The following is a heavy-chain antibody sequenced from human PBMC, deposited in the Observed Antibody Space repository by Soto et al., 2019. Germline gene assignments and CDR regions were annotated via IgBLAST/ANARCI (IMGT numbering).Heavy chain of an antibody. CDR3: VKDGRRMTTIRGKGFDY. J-gene: IGHJ4*02. CDR1: GFTFSSFA. D-gene: IGHD3-10*01. V-gene: IGHV3-64D*06. Sequence: EVQLVESGGGLVQPGGSLRLSCSASGFTFSSFAMHWVRQAPGKGLEYVSVISNNGGNTYYADSVKGRFTISRDNSKNTVYLQMSSRRGDDTAVYYCVKDGRRMTTIRGKGFDYWGQGALVTVSS. CDR2: ISNNGGNT.